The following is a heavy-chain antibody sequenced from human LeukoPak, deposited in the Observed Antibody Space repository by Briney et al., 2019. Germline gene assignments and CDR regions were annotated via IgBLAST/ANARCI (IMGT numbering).Heavy chain of an antibody. CDR3: ASSYYGGNSGVLDY. J-gene: IGHJ4*02. CDR2: FDPEDGET. Sequence: ASVKVSCKVSGYTLTELSMHWVRQAPGKGLEWMGGFDPEDGETIYAQKFQGRVTMTEDTSTDTAYMELSSLRSDDTAVYYCASSYYGGNSGVLDYWGQGTPVTVSS. CDR1: GYTLTELS. V-gene: IGHV1-24*01. D-gene: IGHD4-23*01.